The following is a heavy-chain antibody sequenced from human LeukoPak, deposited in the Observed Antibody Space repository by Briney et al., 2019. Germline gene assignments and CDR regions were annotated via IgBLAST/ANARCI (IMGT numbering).Heavy chain of an antibody. CDR1: GFTFSSFG. Sequence: GGSLRLSCAASGFTFSSFGMHWVRQAPGKGLEWVTIISYDGSNKYYADSVKGRFTISRDNSKNTLYLQMNSLRAEDTTVYYCARGGYGDYALDYWGQGTLVTVSS. CDR3: ARGGYGDYALDY. J-gene: IGHJ4*02. CDR2: ISYDGSNK. V-gene: IGHV3-30*19. D-gene: IGHD4-17*01.